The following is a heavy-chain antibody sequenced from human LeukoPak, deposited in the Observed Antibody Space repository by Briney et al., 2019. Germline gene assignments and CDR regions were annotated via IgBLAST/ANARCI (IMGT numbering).Heavy chain of an antibody. J-gene: IGHJ4*02. V-gene: IGHV1-69*05. CDR3: AREGRYCSSISCFFDY. D-gene: IGHD2-2*01. CDR1: GGTFSSYA. Sequence: SVKVSCKASGGTFSSYAISWVRQAPGQGLEWMGGIIPIFGTANYAEKFQGRVTITTDESTSTAYMELSSLRSEDTAVYYCAREGRYCSSISCFFDYWGQGTLVTVSS. CDR2: IIPIFGTA.